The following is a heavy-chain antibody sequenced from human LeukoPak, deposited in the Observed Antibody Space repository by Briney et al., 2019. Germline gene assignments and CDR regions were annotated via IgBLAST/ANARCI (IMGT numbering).Heavy chain of an antibody. D-gene: IGHD3-3*01. CDR2: FDPEDGET. CDR1: GYTLTELS. J-gene: IGHJ4*02. V-gene: IGHV1-24*01. Sequence: ASVKVSCKVSGYTLTELSMHWVRQAPGKGLEWMGGFDPEDGETIYAQKFQGRVTMTEDTSTDTAYMELSSLRSEDTAVYYCARDTTYYDFWSGYYPIDYWGQGTLVTVSS. CDR3: ARDTTYYDFWSGYYPIDY.